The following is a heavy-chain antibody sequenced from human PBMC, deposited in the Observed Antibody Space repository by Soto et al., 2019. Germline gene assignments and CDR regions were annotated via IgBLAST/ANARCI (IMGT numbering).Heavy chain of an antibody. V-gene: IGHV3-23*01. Sequence: GGCLSLSCAASGVTCSSYAMSWVRQAPGKGLEWVSAISGSDNSTYYADSVKGRFTISRDNSKNTLYLQMSSLRADDTAVYYCAPMGVWGQGTTVTVYS. CDR1: GVTCSSYA. J-gene: IGHJ6*02. CDR2: ISGSDNST. CDR3: APMGV.